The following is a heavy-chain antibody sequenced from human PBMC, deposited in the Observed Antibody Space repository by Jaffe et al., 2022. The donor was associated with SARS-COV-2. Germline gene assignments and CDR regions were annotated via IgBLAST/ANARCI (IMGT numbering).Heavy chain of an antibody. D-gene: IGHD3-22*01. Sequence: EVQLVESGGGLVQPGGSLRLSCAASGFIFSSYSMNWVRQAPGKGLEWLSYISSSSSTIHYADSVKGRFTISRDNAKNSLYLQMNSLRAEDTAVYHCARNYYDRSGYSRWFDPWGQGTLVTVSS. CDR2: ISSSSSTI. CDR3: ARNYYDRSGYSRWFDP. V-gene: IGHV3-48*01. J-gene: IGHJ5*02. CDR1: GFIFSSYS.